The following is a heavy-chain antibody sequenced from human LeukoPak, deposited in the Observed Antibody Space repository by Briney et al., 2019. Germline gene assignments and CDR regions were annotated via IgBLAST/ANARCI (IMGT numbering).Heavy chain of an antibody. CDR3: VKEGERYGPSYFDY. CDR1: GFTFSSYW. V-gene: IGHV3-74*01. CDR2: INSDGSST. J-gene: IGHJ4*02. Sequence: PGGSLRLSCAASGFTFSSYWMHWVRQAPGKGLVWVSRINSDGSSTSYADSVKGRFTISRDNAKNTLYLQMNSLRAEDTAIYYCVKEGERYGPSYFDYWGQGTLVTVSP. D-gene: IGHD5-18*01.